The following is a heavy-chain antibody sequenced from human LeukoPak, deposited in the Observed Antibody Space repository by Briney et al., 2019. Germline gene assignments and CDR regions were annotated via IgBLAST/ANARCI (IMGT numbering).Heavy chain of an antibody. CDR1: GGSIRSYY. V-gene: IGHV4-4*09. D-gene: IGHD5-12*01. Sequence: SETLSLTCTVSGGSIRSYYWSWIRQPPGKGLEWIGYIYTSGSTNYNPSLKSRVTISVDTSKNQFSLKLSSVTAADTAVYYCARLQTDLVATSSYYYYMDVWGKGTTVTVSS. J-gene: IGHJ6*03. CDR2: IYTSGST. CDR3: ARLQTDLVATSSYYYYMDV.